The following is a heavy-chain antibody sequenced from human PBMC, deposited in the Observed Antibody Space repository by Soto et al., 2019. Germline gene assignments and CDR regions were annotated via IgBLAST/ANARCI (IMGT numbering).Heavy chain of an antibody. Sequence: GGSLRLSCAASGFTFSSYWMHWVRQAPGKGLVWVSRINSDGSSTSYADSVKGRFTISRDNAKNTRYLQMNSLRAEDTAVSYGARASHYPGIAAAGTFDYWGQGTLVTVSS. J-gene: IGHJ4*02. CDR2: INSDGSST. D-gene: IGHD6-13*01. CDR3: ARASHYPGIAAAGTFDY. V-gene: IGHV3-74*01. CDR1: GFTFSSYW.